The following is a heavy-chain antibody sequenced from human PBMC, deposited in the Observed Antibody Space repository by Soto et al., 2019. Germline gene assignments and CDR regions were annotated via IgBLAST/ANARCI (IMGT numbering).Heavy chain of an antibody. CDR1: GGSISSSNW. J-gene: IGHJ6*02. D-gene: IGHD6-13*01. CDR2: IYHSGST. CDR3: ARDQQQLVRRGRYGVDV. Sequence: PSETLSLTCAVSGGSISSSNWWSWVRQPPGKGLEWIGEIYHSGSTNYNPSLKSRVTISVDKSKNQFSLKLSSVTAADTAVYYCARDQQQLVRRGRYGVDVWGQGTTVTVSS. V-gene: IGHV4-4*02.